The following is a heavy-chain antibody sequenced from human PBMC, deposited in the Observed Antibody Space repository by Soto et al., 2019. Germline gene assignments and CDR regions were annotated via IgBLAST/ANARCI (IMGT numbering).Heavy chain of an antibody. J-gene: IGHJ6*02. CDR3: ARASPVVTDV. CDR2: IYYSGRT. V-gene: IGHV4-30-4*01. Sequence: QVQLQESGPGLVRPSQTLSLTCTVSGGSISSGDYYWSWIRQPPGKGLELIGYIYYSGRTYYNPSFNSRVTISVDTSKNQFSLKMSSVTAADTAVYYCARASPVVTDVWGQGTTVTVSS. D-gene: IGHD5-18*01. CDR1: GGSISSGDYY.